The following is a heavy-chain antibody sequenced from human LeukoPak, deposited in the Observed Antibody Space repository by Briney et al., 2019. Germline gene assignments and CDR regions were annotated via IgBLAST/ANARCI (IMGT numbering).Heavy chain of an antibody. CDR1: GFSFSRYW. J-gene: IGHJ4*02. CDR3: AKRDSSGSYYFDY. V-gene: IGHV3-23*01. Sequence: PGGSLRLSCAASGFSFSRYWMSWVRQAPGKGLEWVSTINSYGAYTYYADSVRGRFTISRDNSKDTLYLQMNSLRADDTAVFYCAKRDSSGSYYFDYWGQGTLVTVSS. D-gene: IGHD3-22*01. CDR2: INSYGAYT.